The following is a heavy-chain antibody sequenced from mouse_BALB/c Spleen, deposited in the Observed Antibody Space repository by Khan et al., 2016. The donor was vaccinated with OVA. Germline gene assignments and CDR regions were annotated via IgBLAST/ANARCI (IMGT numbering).Heavy chain of an antibody. CDR2: IDPPNDDS. J-gene: IGHJ3*01. Sequence: LKQSGAELVKPGASVKLSCSASGFNIKDTYIHWVKQRPEQGLEWIGRIDPPNDDSKYGPKFQDKATLTSATSSNTVYLQLSSLTSEDTAVYYCVILYCNSFAYWGQGTLVSVSA. D-gene: IGHD2-1*01. CDR3: VILYCNSFAY. V-gene: IGHV14-3*02. CDR1: GFNIKDTY.